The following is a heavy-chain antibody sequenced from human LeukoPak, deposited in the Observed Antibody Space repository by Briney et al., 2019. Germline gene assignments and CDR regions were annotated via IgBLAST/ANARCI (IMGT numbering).Heavy chain of an antibody. CDR2: TNPDGSST. CDR1: GFTFRNYW. V-gene: IGHV3-74*01. Sequence: GGSLRLSCVVSGFTFRNYWMHWVRQAPGKGLVWVSRTNPDGSSTDYVDSVKGRFTVSRDNAKNTLYLQMNILRAEDTAVYYCARDSADVSYWGQGTLVSVSS. CDR3: ARDSADVSY. J-gene: IGHJ4*02.